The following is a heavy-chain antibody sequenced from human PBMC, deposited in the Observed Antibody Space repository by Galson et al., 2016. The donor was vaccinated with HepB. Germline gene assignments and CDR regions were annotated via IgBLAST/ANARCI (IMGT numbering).Heavy chain of an antibody. V-gene: IGHV3-66*02. CDR1: GFIVSSTY. CDR2: VFSGGTT. Sequence: SLRLSCAASGFIVSSTYMAWVRQAPGKGLACVSVVFSGGTTFYADSVMGRFTISRDHSTNTLYLQMRSLRTEDTAVYYCARDSGYNEHGGFDNWGQGTLVTVSS. CDR3: ARDSGYNEHGGFDN. D-gene: IGHD5-24*01. J-gene: IGHJ4*02.